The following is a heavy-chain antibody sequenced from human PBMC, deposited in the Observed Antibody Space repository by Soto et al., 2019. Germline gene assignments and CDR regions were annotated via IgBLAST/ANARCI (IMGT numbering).Heavy chain of an antibody. Sequence: QVQLQESGPGLVKPSQTLSLTCTVSGGSISSGDYFWSWIRQPPGQGLEWIGNIYYSGSTDYNPSRKSRVSISVHPYNNQFSVKLSSVTAADTAVYYCARVVGGWYFDLWGRGNLVTVSS. CDR1: GGSISSGDYF. V-gene: IGHV4-30-4*01. CDR3: ARVVGGWYFDL. J-gene: IGHJ2*01. D-gene: IGHD1-26*01. CDR2: IYYSGST.